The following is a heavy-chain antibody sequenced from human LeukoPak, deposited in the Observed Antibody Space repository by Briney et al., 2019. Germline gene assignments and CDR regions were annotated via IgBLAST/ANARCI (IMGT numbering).Heavy chain of an antibody. V-gene: IGHV3-74*01. CDR2: INSDGSST. J-gene: IGHJ6*03. CDR3: ARGLYNWNLYYYYYMDV. Sequence: GRSLRLSCAASGLTFSSYWMHWVRQAPGKGLGWVSRINSDGSSTSYADSVKGRFTISRDNAKNTLYLQMNSLRAEDTAVYYCARGLYNWNLYYYYYMDVWGKGTTVTVSS. D-gene: IGHD1-20*01. CDR1: GLTFSSYW.